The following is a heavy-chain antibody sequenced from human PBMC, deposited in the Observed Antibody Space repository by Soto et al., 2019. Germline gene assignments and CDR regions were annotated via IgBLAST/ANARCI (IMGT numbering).Heavy chain of an antibody. CDR2: ISYDSSNK. V-gene: IGHV3-30*18. J-gene: IGHJ4*02. D-gene: IGHD2-15*01. CDR1: GFTFSYG. CDR3: AKLVIGYCSGNTCDDY. Sequence: VQLLESGGGLIQPGGSLRLSCAASGFTFSYGIHWLRQAPGKGLEWVAYISYDSSNKFYGDSVKGRFTISGDNSKNTQFLQKNRPRAEDTAVYYCAKLVIGYCSGNTCDDYWGQGTLVAVSS.